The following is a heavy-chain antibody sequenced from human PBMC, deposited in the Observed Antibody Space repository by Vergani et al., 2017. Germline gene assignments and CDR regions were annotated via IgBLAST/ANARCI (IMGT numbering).Heavy chain of an antibody. CDR2: IYSGGST. Sequence: EVQLVESGGGLVQPGGSLRLSCAASGFTVSSNYRSWVRQAPGKGLEWVSVIYSGGSTYYADSVKGRFTISRDNSKNTLYLQMNSLRAEDTAVYYCASDYASNSYYYGMDVWGQXP. CDR1: GFTVSSNY. D-gene: IGHD4-17*01. J-gene: IGHJ6*02. CDR3: ASDYASNSYYYGMDV. V-gene: IGHV3-66*02.